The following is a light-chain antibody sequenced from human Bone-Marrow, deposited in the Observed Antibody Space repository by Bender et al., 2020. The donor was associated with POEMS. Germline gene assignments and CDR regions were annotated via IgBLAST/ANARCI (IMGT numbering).Light chain of an antibody. CDR1: ALAKQY. V-gene: IGLV3-25*03. Sequence: SYELTQPPSVSVSPGQTARITCSGDALAKQYSYWYQQKPGQAPVLVIYKDSERPSGITERFSGSSTGKTVTLTISGAQAEDEADYYCQSADSSGTYPEVFGGGTKLTVL. CDR2: KDS. J-gene: IGLJ2*01. CDR3: QSADSSGTYPEV.